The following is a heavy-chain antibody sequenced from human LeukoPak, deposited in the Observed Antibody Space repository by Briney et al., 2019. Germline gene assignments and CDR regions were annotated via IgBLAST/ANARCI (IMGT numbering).Heavy chain of an antibody. J-gene: IGHJ5*02. V-gene: IGHV4-59*01. CDR2: IDFSGST. Sequence: SETLSLTCTVSGGSISSYYWNWIRQPPGKGLEWIGNIDFSGSTNYNPSLKSRVTISLDTSKNQFSLKLSSVTAADTAVYYCARDQGCSGGSCYSNWFDPWGQGTLVTVSS. D-gene: IGHD2-15*01. CDR1: GGSISSYY. CDR3: ARDQGCSGGSCYSNWFDP.